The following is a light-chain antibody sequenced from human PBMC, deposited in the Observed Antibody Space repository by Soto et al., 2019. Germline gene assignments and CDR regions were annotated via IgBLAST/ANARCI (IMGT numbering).Light chain of an antibody. CDR2: LNNDGSH. V-gene: IGLV4-69*01. J-gene: IGLJ2*01. CDR1: SGHSSYA. CDR3: QTWDTGIRV. Sequence: QTVVTQSPSASASLGTSVKLTCTLSSGHSSYAIAWHQQQPEKGPRYLMKLNNDGSHSKGDGIPDRFSGSSSGAERYLIISSLQSEDEADYYCQTWDTGIRVFGGGTKLTVL.